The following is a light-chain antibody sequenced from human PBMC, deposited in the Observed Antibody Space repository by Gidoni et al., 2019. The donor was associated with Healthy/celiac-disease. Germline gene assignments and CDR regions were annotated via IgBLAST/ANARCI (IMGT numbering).Light chain of an antibody. CDR3: QQRSNWRET. V-gene: IGKV3-11*01. CDR2: DAS. Sequence: ELVLTQSPATLSLSPGERATLSCRASQSVSSYLAWYQQKPGQAPRLLIYDASNRATGIPARFSGSGSGTDFTLTISSLEPEDFAVYYCQQRSNWRETFGQGTKVEIK. J-gene: IGKJ1*01. CDR1: QSVSSY.